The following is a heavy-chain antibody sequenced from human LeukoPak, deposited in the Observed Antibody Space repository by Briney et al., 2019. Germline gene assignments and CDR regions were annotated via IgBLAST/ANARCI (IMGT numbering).Heavy chain of an antibody. Sequence: SETLSLTCSVSDYSIGSGYDWGWIRQPPGKGLEWIGSMYHSGDTYYNPSLKSRVTISVDTSKNQFSLKLSSVTAADTAVYYCARARSGYYPRFFDYWGQGTLVTVSS. V-gene: IGHV4-38-2*02. CDR1: DYSIGSGYD. J-gene: IGHJ4*02. CDR2: MYHSGDT. D-gene: IGHD2/OR15-2a*01. CDR3: ARARSGYYPRFFDY.